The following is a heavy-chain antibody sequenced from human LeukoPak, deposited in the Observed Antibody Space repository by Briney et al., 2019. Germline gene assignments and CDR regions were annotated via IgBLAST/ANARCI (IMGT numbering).Heavy chain of an antibody. D-gene: IGHD1-26*01. Sequence: PSETLSLTCTVSGGSYSSYYWSLIRQPAGKGLEWIGYIYYSGSTKYNPSLRSRVTISVDTSKNQFSLKLSSVTAADTVVYYCARGELLRYWFDPWGQGTLVTVSS. CDR1: GGSYSSYY. J-gene: IGHJ5*02. CDR2: IYYSGST. CDR3: ARGELLRYWFDP. V-gene: IGHV4-59*01.